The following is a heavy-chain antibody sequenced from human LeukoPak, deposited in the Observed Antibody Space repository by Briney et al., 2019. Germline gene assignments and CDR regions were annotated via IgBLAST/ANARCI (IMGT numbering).Heavy chain of an antibody. CDR2: ISGSGGST. Sequence: PGGSLRLSCAASGFTFSSYAMSWVRQAPGKGLEWVSAISGSGGSTYYADSVKGRLTISRDNSKNTLYLQMNSLRAEDTAVYYCANLLSRDGYNFGYWGQGTLVTVSS. V-gene: IGHV3-23*01. D-gene: IGHD5-24*01. J-gene: IGHJ4*02. CDR1: GFTFSSYA. CDR3: ANLLSRDGYNFGY.